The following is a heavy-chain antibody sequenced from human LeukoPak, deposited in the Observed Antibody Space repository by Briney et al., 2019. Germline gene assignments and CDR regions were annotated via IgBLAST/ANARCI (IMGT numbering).Heavy chain of an antibody. V-gene: IGHV4-34*01. Sequence: PSETLSLTCAVYGGSFSGYYWSWIRQPPGKGLEWIGEINHSGSTNYNPSLKSRVTISVDTSKNQLSLQLNSVTPEDTAMYYCARATSRDGNIFDYWGLGTLVTVSS. J-gene: IGHJ4*02. CDR3: ARATSRDGNIFDY. CDR2: INHSGST. CDR1: GGSFSGYY. D-gene: IGHD5-24*01.